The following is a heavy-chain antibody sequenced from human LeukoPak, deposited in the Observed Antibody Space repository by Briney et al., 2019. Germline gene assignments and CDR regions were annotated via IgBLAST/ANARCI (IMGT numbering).Heavy chain of an antibody. J-gene: IGHJ3*02. CDR1: GGSFSGYY. CDR2: INHSGST. CDR3: ARGQRGYSPSAFDI. V-gene: IGHV4-34*01. D-gene: IGHD5-18*01. Sequence: SETLSLTCAAYGGSFSGYYWSWIRQPPGKGLEWIGEINHSGSTNYNPSLKSRVTISVDTSKNQFSLKLSSVTAAETAVYYCARGQRGYSPSAFDIWGQGTMVTVSS.